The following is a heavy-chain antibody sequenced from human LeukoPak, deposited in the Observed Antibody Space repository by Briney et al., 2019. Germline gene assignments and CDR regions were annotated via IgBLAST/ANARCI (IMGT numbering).Heavy chain of an antibody. CDR1: GGSISSYY. V-gene: IGHV4-4*07. CDR3: AKQPKWELRPYFDY. Sequence: KPSETLSLTCTVSGGSISSYYWSWIRQPAGKGLEWIGRIYTSGSTNYNPSRKSRVTMSVDTSKNQFSLKLSSVTAADTAVYYCAKQPKWELRPYFDYWGQGTLVTVSS. CDR2: IYTSGST. J-gene: IGHJ4*02. D-gene: IGHD1-26*01.